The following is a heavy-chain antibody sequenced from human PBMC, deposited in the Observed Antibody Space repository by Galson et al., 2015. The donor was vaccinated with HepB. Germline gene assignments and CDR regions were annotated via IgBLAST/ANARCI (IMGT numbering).Heavy chain of an antibody. Sequence: ETLSLTCTVSGDSISSSRYYWGWIRQPPGKGLEWIASIYYSGSTFYNPSLRSRVTISVDTSKNQFSLKLSSVTAADTAFYYCARRRYSGYAPRGYFDYWGQGTLVTVSS. CDR3: ARRRYSGYAPRGYFDY. V-gene: IGHV4-39*01. D-gene: IGHD5-12*01. J-gene: IGHJ4*02. CDR1: GDSISSSRYY. CDR2: IYYSGST.